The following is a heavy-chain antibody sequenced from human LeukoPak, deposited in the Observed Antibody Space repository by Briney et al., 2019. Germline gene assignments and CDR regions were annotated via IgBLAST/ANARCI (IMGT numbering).Heavy chain of an antibody. CDR3: ARVLSIGFHYDY. CDR2: ISGNGDAT. Sequence: GGSVRLSCTASGFTFSRLAMHWVRQAPGKGLEWVSGISGNGDATYYADSVRGRFTVSRDNSKNTLYLQMSSLRAEDTALYFCARVLSIGFHYDYWGPGTLVTVSS. D-gene: IGHD3-22*01. J-gene: IGHJ4*02. V-gene: IGHV3-23*01. CDR1: GFTFSRLA.